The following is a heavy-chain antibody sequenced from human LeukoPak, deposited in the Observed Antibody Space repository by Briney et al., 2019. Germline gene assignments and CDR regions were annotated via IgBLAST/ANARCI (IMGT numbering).Heavy chain of an antibody. CDR2: INPNSGGT. CDR3: ARGGYCSSGNCFVLAAEFDY. J-gene: IGHJ4*02. D-gene: IGHD2-15*01. CDR1: GCTFTGYY. V-gene: IGHV1-2*02. Sequence: ASVKVSCKASGCTFTGYYMHWVRQAPGQGLEWMGWINPNSGGTDYARKFQGRVTMTRDTSISTAYMELKWLGSDDTAVYYCARGGYCSSGNCFVLAAEFDYWGQGTLVTVSS.